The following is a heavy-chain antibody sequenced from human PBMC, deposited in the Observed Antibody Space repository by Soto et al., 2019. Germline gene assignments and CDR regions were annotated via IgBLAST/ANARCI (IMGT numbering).Heavy chain of an antibody. Sequence: QVQLVQSGAEVKKPGSSVKVSCKASGGTFSSYAISWVRQAPGQALEWMGGSSPIFGTANYAQKFQGRVTITADESTSTAYMELSSLRSEDTAVYYCARGVSSGKRSLFDYWGQATLVTVSS. CDR3: ARGVSSGKRSLFDY. J-gene: IGHJ4*02. D-gene: IGHD2-8*01. V-gene: IGHV1-69*12. CDR1: GGTFSSYA. CDR2: SSPIFGTA.